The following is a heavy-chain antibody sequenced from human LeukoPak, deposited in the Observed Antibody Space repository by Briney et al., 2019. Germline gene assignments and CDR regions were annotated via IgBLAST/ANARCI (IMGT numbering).Heavy chain of an antibody. CDR2: IYWDDDE. Sequence: SGPTLVKPTQTLTLTCTFSGFSLSSSGVGVGWIRQPPGRALEWLALIYWDDDERYSPSLKSRLTITKDTSKNQVVLTMTNMDPVDTATYYCARRPSASWYFDYWGQGTLVTVSS. D-gene: IGHD6-6*01. CDR3: ARRPSASWYFDY. V-gene: IGHV2-5*02. J-gene: IGHJ4*02. CDR1: GFSLSSSGVG.